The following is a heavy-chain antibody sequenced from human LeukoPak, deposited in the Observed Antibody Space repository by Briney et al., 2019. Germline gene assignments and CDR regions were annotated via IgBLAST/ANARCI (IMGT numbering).Heavy chain of an antibody. CDR3: ARSHFGSYPFDS. V-gene: IGHV3-48*04. Sequence: RTGGSLTLSCEASGLMFSRYSMSWVRQAPGKGLGWVSYISSSTSSIMYYADSVKGRFTISRDNARNSLYLQMNSLRAEDTAVYYCARSHFGSYPFDSWGQGALVTVSS. CDR1: GLMFSRYS. CDR2: ISSSTSSIM. D-gene: IGHD1-26*01. J-gene: IGHJ4*02.